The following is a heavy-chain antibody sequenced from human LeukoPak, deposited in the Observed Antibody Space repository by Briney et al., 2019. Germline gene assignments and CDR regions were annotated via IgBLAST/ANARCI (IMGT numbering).Heavy chain of an antibody. CDR3: AKVGLGYYDFWSGSPEHYYYMDV. Sequence: GGSLRLSCAASGFSVSSTYMNWVRQAPGKGLEWVSVIYRDGTIYYADSVKGRFTISRDNAKNTLYLQMNSLRAEDTAVYYCAKVGLGYYDFWSGSPEHYYYMDVWGKGTTVTVSS. CDR1: GFSVSSTY. CDR2: IYRDGTI. J-gene: IGHJ6*03. D-gene: IGHD3-3*01. V-gene: IGHV3-53*01.